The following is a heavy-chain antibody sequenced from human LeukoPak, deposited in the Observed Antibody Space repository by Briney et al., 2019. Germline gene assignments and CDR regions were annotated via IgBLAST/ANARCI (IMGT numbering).Heavy chain of an antibody. J-gene: IGHJ3*02. CDR1: GYTFTCYY. Sequence: ASVKVSCKASGYTFTCYYMHWVRQAPGQGLEWMGWINPNSGGTNYAQKFQGRVTMTRDTSTSTVYMELSSLRSEDTAVYYCARDRYDILTRDAFDIWGQGTMVTVSS. CDR2: INPNSGGT. CDR3: ARDRYDILTRDAFDI. V-gene: IGHV1-2*02. D-gene: IGHD3-9*01.